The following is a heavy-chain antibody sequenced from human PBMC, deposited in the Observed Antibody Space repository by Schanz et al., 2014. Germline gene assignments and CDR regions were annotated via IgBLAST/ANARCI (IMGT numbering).Heavy chain of an antibody. CDR3: ARNYEWFES. J-gene: IGHJ5*01. D-gene: IGHD3-16*01. CDR1: GFTFADYY. V-gene: IGHV3-11*01. Sequence: QVQLLESGGGLFKPGGSLRLSCAGSGFTFADYYMTWIRQAPGKGLEWISYVSSYDTTVSYADSVKGRFTISRDNAKNSVYLQMNSLRVEDTAVYYCARNYEWFESWGQGTLVTVSS. CDR2: VSSYDTTV.